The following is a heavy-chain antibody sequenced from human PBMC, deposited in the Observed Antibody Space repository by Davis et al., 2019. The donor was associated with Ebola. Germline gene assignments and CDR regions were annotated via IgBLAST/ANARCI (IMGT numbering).Heavy chain of an antibody. Sequence: PGGSLRLSCAASGFTFSSHAMNWVRQAPGKGLEWVSVISGSGGITSYADSVKGRFTISRDNSKDTLYLQMNSLRAEDTAVYYCARAAIVVVPAARGWFDPWGQGTLVTVSS. CDR3: ARAAIVVVPAARGWFDP. CDR2: ISGSGGIT. D-gene: IGHD2-2*01. J-gene: IGHJ5*02. CDR1: GFTFSSHA. V-gene: IGHV3-23*01.